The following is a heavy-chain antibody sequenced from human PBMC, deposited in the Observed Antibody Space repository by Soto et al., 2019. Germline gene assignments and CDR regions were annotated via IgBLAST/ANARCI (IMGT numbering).Heavy chain of an antibody. CDR3: ARLWYYFNY. J-gene: IGHJ4*02. D-gene: IGHD3-10*01. CDR2: IKEDGSEK. CDR1: GFTFSDYW. V-gene: IGHV3-7*01. Sequence: PGGSLRLSCAPSGFTFSDYWMSWVRQAPGKGLEWVADIKEDGSEKYYVDSLKGRVTVSRDNAKNSLYLEMNSLRAEDTAVYFWARLWYYFNYWGQGTLVTVSS.